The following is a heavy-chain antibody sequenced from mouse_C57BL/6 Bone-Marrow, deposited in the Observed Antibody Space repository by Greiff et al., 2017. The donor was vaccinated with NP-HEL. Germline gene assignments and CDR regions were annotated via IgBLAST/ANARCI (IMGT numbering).Heavy chain of an antibody. D-gene: IGHD1-1*01. CDR3: ASPHYYGRRYYFDY. J-gene: IGHJ2*01. V-gene: IGHV1-26*01. CDR2: INPNNGGT. Sequence: EVQLQQSGPELVKPGASVKISCKASGYTFTDYYMNWVKQSHGKSLEWIGDINPNNGGTSYNQKFKGKATLTVDKSSSTAYMELRSLTSEDSAVYYCASPHYYGRRYYFDYWGQGTTLTVSS. CDR1: GYTFTDYY.